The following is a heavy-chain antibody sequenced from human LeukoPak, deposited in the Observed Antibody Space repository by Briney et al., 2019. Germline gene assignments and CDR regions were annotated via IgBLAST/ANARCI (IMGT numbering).Heavy chain of an antibody. Sequence: GGSLRLSCAASGFTFSSYAMSWVRQAPGKGLEWVANIKQDGSEKSYVESERGRFTISRDNAKNSLYLQLNSLRAEDTALYYCARDNPPDYWGQGTLVTVSS. CDR3: ARDNPPDY. V-gene: IGHV3-7*03. J-gene: IGHJ4*02. CDR1: GFTFSSYA. CDR2: IKQDGSEK.